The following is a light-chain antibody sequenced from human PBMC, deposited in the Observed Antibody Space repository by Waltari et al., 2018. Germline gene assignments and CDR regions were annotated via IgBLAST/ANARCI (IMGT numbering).Light chain of an antibody. CDR2: EVS. CDR3: SSYADNTVV. CDR1: SSDY. J-gene: IGLJ3*02. Sequence: HSALTHPPSASGSPGQSDTIPYTGTSSDYVSWFQHHPGKAPKLMIYEVSNRPSGVPDRFSGSKSGNTASLTVSGLQADDEAHYYCSSYADNTVVFGGGTKLTIL. V-gene: IGLV2-8*01.